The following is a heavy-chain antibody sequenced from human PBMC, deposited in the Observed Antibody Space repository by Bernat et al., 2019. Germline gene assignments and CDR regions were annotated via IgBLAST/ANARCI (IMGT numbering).Heavy chain of an antibody. J-gene: IGHJ6*03. CDR2: VYYNGNT. V-gene: IGHV4-4*02. CDR1: GGSVSSKNW. Sequence: QVQPQESGPGLVEPSGTLSLTCGVSGGSVSSKNWWGWVRQSPGKGLEWIGEVYYNGNTNYNPSLSGRVTISVDKSKNQFSLKLTSVTAADTAVYYCARPYYYYLDVWGTGTTVTVSS. CDR3: ARPYYYYLDV.